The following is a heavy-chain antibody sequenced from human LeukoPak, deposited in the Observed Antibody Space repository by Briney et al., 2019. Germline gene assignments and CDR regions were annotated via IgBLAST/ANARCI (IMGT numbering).Heavy chain of an antibody. CDR2: INHSGST. V-gene: IGHV4-34*01. J-gene: IGHJ4*02. CDR3: ARAGTNLGDYDY. Sequence: SETLSLTCGVNGGSFSGYYWNWIRQTPGKGLEWIGEINHSGSTNYNPSLKSRVTISVDTSKNQFSLKLSSVTAADTAVYYCARAGTNLGDYDYWGQGTLVTVSS. D-gene: IGHD4-17*01. CDR1: GGSFSGYY.